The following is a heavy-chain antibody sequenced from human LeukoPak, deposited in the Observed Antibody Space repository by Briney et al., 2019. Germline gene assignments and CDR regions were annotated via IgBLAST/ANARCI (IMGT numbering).Heavy chain of an antibody. CDR3: AKDAPKYYYDSSGYHDAFHI. CDR2: ISGSGGST. V-gene: IGHV3-23*01. D-gene: IGHD3-22*01. J-gene: IGHJ3*02. CDR1: GFTFRDAA. Sequence: PGGSLRLSCAASGFTFRDAAMTWVRQAPGKGLEWVSAISGSGGSTYYADSVKGRFTISRDNSKNTLYLQMNSLRAEDTAVYYCAKDAPKYYYDSSGYHDAFHIWGQGTMVTVSS.